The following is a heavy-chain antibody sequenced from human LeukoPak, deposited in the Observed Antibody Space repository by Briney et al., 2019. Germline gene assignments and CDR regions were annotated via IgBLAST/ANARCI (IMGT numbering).Heavy chain of an antibody. CDR3: EASLKGYCTNGVCGFDY. D-gene: IGHD2-8*01. CDR2: IVVGSGNT. V-gene: IGHV1-58*02. CDR1: GFTFTSSA. Sequence: LVKVSCKASGFTFTSSAMQWVRQARGQRLEWIGLIVVGSGNTNYAQKFQERVTITRDMSTSTAYMELSSLRSEDTAVYYCEASLKGYCTNGVCGFDYWGQGTLVTVSS. J-gene: IGHJ4*02.